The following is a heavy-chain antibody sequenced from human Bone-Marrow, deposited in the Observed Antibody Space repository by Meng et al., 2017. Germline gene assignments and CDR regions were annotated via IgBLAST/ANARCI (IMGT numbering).Heavy chain of an antibody. CDR1: DDSISSYY. J-gene: IGHJ4*02. Sequence: ESLKISCTVSDDSISSYYWNWIRQPPGKGLEWIGFIYHNGDTNYNPSLKSRVTISVDTSKNQFSLKLVSVTAADTAVYYCARGGTYYYDSSGYYMFDYWGQGTLVTSPQ. V-gene: IGHV4-59*01. CDR3: ARGGTYYYDSSGYYMFDY. CDR2: IYHNGDT. D-gene: IGHD3-22*01.